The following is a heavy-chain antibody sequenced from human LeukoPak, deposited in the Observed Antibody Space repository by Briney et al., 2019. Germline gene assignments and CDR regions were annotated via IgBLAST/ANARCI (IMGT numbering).Heavy chain of an antibody. CDR1: GFSVSSDY. V-gene: IGHV3-53*01. Sequence: GGSLRLSCAASGFSVSSDYMSWVRQAPGKGLEYVSNLYSGTNTYYADSVKGRFTISRDNSKNTVYLQMNSLRAEDTAVYYCAKGGSYRSQPYFDYWGQGTLVTVSS. D-gene: IGHD3-16*02. CDR2: LYSGTNT. J-gene: IGHJ4*02. CDR3: AKGGSYRSQPYFDY.